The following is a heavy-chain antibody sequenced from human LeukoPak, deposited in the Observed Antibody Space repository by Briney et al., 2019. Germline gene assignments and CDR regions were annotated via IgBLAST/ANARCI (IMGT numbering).Heavy chain of an antibody. CDR2: ISWNSGSI. CDR3: AKGMYSGYDLGDYYFDY. V-gene: IGHV3-9*03. CDR1: GFTFDDYA. J-gene: IGHJ4*02. D-gene: IGHD5-12*01. Sequence: GRSLRLSCAASGFTFDDYAVHWVRQAPGKGLEWVSGISWNSGSIGYADSVKGRFTISRDNAKNSLYLQMNSLRAEDMALYYCAKGMYSGYDLGDYYFDYWGQGTLVTVSS.